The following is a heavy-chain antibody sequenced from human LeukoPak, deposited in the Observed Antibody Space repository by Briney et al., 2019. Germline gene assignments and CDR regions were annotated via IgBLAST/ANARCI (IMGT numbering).Heavy chain of an antibody. CDR1: GFTFSYYA. V-gene: IGHV3-23*01. Sequence: GGSLRLSCAASGFTFSYYAMSWVRQAPGKGLEWVSAIIGSGGSTYYADSVKGRFTISRDNSKNTLSLQMNGLRAEDTAVYYCAKESVAGDAFDIWGQGTMVTVSS. CDR3: AKESVAGDAFDI. CDR2: IIGSGGST. D-gene: IGHD6-19*01. J-gene: IGHJ3*02.